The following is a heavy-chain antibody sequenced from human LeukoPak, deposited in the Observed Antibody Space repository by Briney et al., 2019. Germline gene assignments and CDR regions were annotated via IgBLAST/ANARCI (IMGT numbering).Heavy chain of an antibody. CDR2: ISAYNGNT. CDR3: AAGFSGIFGVVNTFDY. D-gene: IGHD3-3*01. V-gene: IGHV1-18*01. Sequence: ASVKVSCKASGYTFTSYGISWVRQAPGQGLEWMGWISAYNGNTNYAQKLQGRVTMTTDTSTSTAYMELRSLRSDDTAVYYCAAGFSGIFGVVNTFDYWGQGTLVTVSS. CDR1: GYTFTSYG. J-gene: IGHJ4*02.